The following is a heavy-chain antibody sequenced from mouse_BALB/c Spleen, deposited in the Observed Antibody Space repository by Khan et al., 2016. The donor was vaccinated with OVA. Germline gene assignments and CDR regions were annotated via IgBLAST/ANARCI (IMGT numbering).Heavy chain of an antibody. CDR1: GYSITSDYA. J-gene: IGHJ2*01. CDR3: ARWGNSYFDY. V-gene: IGHV3-2*02. CDR2: ISYSGST. Sequence: EAQPQVSGPGLVKPSQSLSLTCTVTGYSITSDYAWNWIRQFPGNKLEWMGYISYSGSTSYNPSLKSRISITRDTSKNQFFLQLNSVDTEDTATYSSARWGNSYFDYWGQGTTLTVSS.